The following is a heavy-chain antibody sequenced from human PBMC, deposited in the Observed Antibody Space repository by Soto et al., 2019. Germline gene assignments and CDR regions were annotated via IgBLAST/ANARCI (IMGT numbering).Heavy chain of an antibody. Sequence: SETLSLTCTVSGASISGFYWSWIRKSAGKGLEWIGRIYATGTTDYNPSLKSRVMMSVDTSKKQFSLKLRSVTAADTAVYYCARGGMVIIPTATAFDYWGQGTLVTVSS. D-gene: IGHD1-1*01. V-gene: IGHV4-4*07. CDR1: GASISGFY. J-gene: IGHJ4*02. CDR3: ARGGMVIIPTATAFDY. CDR2: IYATGTT.